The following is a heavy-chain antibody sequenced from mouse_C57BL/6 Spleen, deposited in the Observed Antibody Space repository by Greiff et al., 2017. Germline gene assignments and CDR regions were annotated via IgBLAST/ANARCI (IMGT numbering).Heavy chain of an antibody. J-gene: IGHJ4*01. CDR3: TGLQPPHAMDY. Sequence: DVMLVASGGGLVKPGGSLKLSCAASGFTFRDYGMHWVRQAPEKGLEWVAYISSGSSTIYYADTVKGRFTISGDYARNTLLQQMTSLMSEDTAMYYCTGLQPPHAMDYWGQGTSVTVSS. V-gene: IGHV5-17*01. CDR1: GFTFRDYG. CDR2: ISSGSSTI. D-gene: IGHD6-1*01.